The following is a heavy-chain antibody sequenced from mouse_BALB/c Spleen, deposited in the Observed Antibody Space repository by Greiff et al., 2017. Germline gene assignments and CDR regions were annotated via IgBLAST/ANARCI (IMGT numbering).Heavy chain of an antibody. CDR2: ISSGSSTI. J-gene: IGHJ4*01. V-gene: IGHV5-17*02. CDR1: GFTFSSFG. CDR3: AREGITTATYYYAMDY. D-gene: IGHD1-2*01. Sequence: EVMLVESGGGLVQPGGSRKLSCAASGFTFSSFGMHWVRQAPEKGLEWVAYISSGSSTIYYADTVKGRFTISRDNPKNTLFLQMTSLRSEDTAMYYCAREGITTATYYYAMDYWGQGTSVTVSS.